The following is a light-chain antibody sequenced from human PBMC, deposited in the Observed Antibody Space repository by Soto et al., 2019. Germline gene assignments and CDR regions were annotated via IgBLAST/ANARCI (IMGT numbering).Light chain of an antibody. CDR2: EVS. CDR3: SSYRRSYTVV. V-gene: IGLV2-14*01. CDR1: SSDVGGYNY. J-gene: IGLJ2*01. Sequence: QSALTQPASVSGSPGQSITISCSGTSSDVGGYNYVSWYQQHPGKAPKLMIYEVSDRPSGVSNRFSGSKSGNTASLTISGLQAEDEADYYCSSYRRSYTVVFGGGTKLTVL.